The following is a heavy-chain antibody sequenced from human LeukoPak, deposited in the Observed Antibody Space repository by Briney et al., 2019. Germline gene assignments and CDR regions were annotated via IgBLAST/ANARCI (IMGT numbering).Heavy chain of an antibody. CDR2: ISPYNGNT. J-gene: IGHJ4*02. Sequence: VASVKVSCKASGYTFTSYGISWVRQAPGQGLEWMGWISPYNGNTNYAPKLQGRVTMTTDTATSTAYMELTSPTSDDTAVYYCARDRQCGYWGQGTLVTVSS. CDR3: ARDRQCGY. D-gene: IGHD2-21*01. V-gene: IGHV1-18*01. CDR1: GYTFTSYG.